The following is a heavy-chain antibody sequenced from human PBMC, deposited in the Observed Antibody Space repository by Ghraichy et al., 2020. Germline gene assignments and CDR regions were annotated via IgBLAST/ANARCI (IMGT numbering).Heavy chain of an antibody. CDR2: INHPGST. CDR3: ARVGVLIIGGNWFDP. J-gene: IGHJ5*02. D-gene: IGHD3-3*01. V-gene: IGHV4-34*01. CDR1: GGSLSSWY. Sequence: SETLSLTCAVYGGSLSSWYWSWIRQPPGKGLEWIGEINHPGSTNYNPSLKSRVTISVDTSKKQLSLKLSSVTAADTAVYYCARVGVLIIGGNWFDPWGQGTLVTVSS.